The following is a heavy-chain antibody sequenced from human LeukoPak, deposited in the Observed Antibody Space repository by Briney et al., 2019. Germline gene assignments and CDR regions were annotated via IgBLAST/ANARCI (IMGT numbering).Heavy chain of an antibody. J-gene: IGHJ5*02. V-gene: IGHV3-23*01. CDR3: AKDLFPAPEHVDIVATMGNWFDP. D-gene: IGHD5-12*01. Sequence: GGSLRLSCAASGFTFRTYAMSWVRQAPGKGLEWVSAISGSGGSTYYADSVKGRFTISRDNSKNTLYLQMNSLRAEDTAVYYCAKDLFPAPEHVDIVATMGNWFDPWGQGTLVTVSS. CDR2: ISGSGGST. CDR1: GFTFRTYA.